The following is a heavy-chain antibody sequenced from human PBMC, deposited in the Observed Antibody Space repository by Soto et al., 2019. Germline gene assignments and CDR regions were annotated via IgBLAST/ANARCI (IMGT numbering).Heavy chain of an antibody. D-gene: IGHD3-10*01. V-gene: IGHV3-30*03. CDR2: ISYDGSNK. CDR1: GFTFSSYG. CDR3: ARERYYYGSGDY. J-gene: IGHJ4*02. Sequence: PGGSLRLSCAASGFTFSSYGMHWVRQAPGKGLEWVAVISYDGSNKYYADSVKGRFTISRDNSKNTLYLQMNSLRAEDTAVYYCARERYYYGSGDYWGQGTLVTVSS.